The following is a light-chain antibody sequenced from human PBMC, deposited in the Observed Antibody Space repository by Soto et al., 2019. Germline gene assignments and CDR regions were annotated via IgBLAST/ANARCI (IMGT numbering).Light chain of an antibody. V-gene: IGKV1-33*01. CDR2: DAS. Sequence: DIQLTQSPSFLSASVGDRVTITCQASQDITNYLNWYQQKPGKAPRXLLYDASSLETGVPSRFSGSGSGTDFTFTISSLQPEDIATYYCQHYDHLPITFGQGTRLEIK. J-gene: IGKJ5*01. CDR3: QHYDHLPIT. CDR1: QDITNY.